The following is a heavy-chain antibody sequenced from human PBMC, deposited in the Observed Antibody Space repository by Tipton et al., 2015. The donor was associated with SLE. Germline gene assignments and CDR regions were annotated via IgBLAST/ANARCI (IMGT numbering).Heavy chain of an antibody. V-gene: IGHV3-11*06. CDR1: GFTFSDSY. CDR3: ARDLNMYGDHFGH. J-gene: IGHJ4*02. CDR2: ISSSGSYT. Sequence: SLRLSCAASGFTFSDSYMTWIRQAPGKGLEWVSYISSSGSYTNYADSVRGRFTISRDNANNSLYLQMNSLRAEDTAVYFCARDLNMYGDHFGHWGQGALVTVSS. D-gene: IGHD4-17*01.